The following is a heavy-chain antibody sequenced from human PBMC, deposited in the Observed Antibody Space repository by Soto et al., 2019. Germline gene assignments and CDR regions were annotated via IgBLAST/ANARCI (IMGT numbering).Heavy chain of an antibody. J-gene: IGHJ3*02. Sequence: QVQLQESGPGLVKPSETLSLTCTVSGGSISSYYWNWIRQPPGRGLEWIGYISYSGSTSYNPSLTSRVTISVATSKNQFSLNLSSVTAADTAVYYCATDGGLSCGGDCRVDGFDIWGQGTMVTVSS. CDR2: ISYSGST. V-gene: IGHV4-59*01. CDR1: GGSISSYY. CDR3: ATDGGLSCGGDCRVDGFDI. D-gene: IGHD2-21*02.